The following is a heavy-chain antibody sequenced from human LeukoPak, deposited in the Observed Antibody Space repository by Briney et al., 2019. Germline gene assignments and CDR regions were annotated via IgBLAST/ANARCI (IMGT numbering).Heavy chain of an antibody. CDR2: ISSSSSYI. V-gene: IGHV3-21*01. Sequence: GGSLRLSCAASGFTFSSYSMNWVRQAPGKGLEWISSISSSSSYIYYADSVKGRFTISRDNAKNSLYLQMNSLRAEDTAVYYCARLGLTDYFDYWGQGTLVTVSS. CDR3: ARLGLTDYFDY. J-gene: IGHJ4*02. CDR1: GFTFSSYS.